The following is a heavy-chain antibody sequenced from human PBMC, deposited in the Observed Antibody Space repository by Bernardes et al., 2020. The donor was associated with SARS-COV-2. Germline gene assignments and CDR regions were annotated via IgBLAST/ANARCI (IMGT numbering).Heavy chain of an antibody. Sequence: GGSLRLSCAASGFTFSSHPMSWVRQAPGTGLAWVSVMSGSGNNIYYVDSVKGRFTISRDNSKNTLYLQMNNLRAEDTALYYCVKDFDYWGQGTLVTVSS. J-gene: IGHJ4*02. CDR3: VKDFDY. CDR2: MSGSGNNI. CDR1: GFTFSSHP. V-gene: IGHV3-23*01.